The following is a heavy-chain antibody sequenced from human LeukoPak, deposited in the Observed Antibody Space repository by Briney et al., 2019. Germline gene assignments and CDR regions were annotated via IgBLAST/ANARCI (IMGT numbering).Heavy chain of an antibody. J-gene: IGHJ3*02. D-gene: IGHD3-22*01. V-gene: IGHV4-59*11. CDR3: ARLLDNDSSGHPDTFDI. CDR1: GGSISSHY. Sequence: PSETLSLTCTVSGGSISSHYWSWIRQPPGKGLEWIGYIYYNGNTKYNPSLQSRVTISVDTSKNHFSLKLTSVTAGDTAVYFCARLLDNDSSGHPDTFDIWGLGTVVTVSS. CDR2: IYYNGNT.